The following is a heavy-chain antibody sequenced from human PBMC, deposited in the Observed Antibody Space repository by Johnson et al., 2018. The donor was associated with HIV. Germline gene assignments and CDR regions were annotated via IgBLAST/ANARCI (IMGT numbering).Heavy chain of an antibody. J-gene: IGHJ3*02. D-gene: IGHD7-27*01. Sequence: HVQLVESGGGVVQPERSLRLSCAASGFTFSSSGMLWVRQAPGKGLEWVAVIWYDGTNEYSADSVKGRFTISRDNSKNTLYLQMNSLRDEDTAVYYCAKAVTGEGAFDIWGQGTMVTVSS. CDR2: IWYDGTNE. V-gene: IGHV3-33*06. CDR1: GFTFSSSG. CDR3: AKAVTGEGAFDI.